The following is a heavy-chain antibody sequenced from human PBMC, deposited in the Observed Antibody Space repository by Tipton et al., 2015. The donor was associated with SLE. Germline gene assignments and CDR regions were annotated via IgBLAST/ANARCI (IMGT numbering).Heavy chain of an antibody. V-gene: IGHV4-38-2*02. CDR1: VYSISSSHW. Sequence: TLSLTCNVSVYSISSSHWWGWIRQPPGKGLEWIGTLYHTGSTYFNPSLKSRVIISVDTSKNQFYLRLTSVTAADTAIYYCAIGYCSGTTCQQEDFQRWGQGSLVTVSS. CDR2: LYHTGST. J-gene: IGHJ1*01. CDR3: AIGYCSGTTCQQEDFQR. D-gene: IGHD2-2*01.